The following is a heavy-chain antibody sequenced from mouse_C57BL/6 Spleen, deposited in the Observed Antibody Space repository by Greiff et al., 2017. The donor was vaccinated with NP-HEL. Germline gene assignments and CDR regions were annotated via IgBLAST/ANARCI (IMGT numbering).Heavy chain of an antibody. D-gene: IGHD1-1*01. CDR2: IDPETGGT. CDR3: THYDGSSRYFDV. CDR1: GYTFTDYE. Sequence: QVQLQQSGAELVRPGASVTLSCKASGYTFTDYEMHWVKQTPVHGLEWIGAIDPETGGTAYNQKFKGKAILTADKYSSTAYMALRSLTSEDSAVYYCTHYDGSSRYFDVWGTGTTVTVSS. J-gene: IGHJ1*03. V-gene: IGHV1-15*01.